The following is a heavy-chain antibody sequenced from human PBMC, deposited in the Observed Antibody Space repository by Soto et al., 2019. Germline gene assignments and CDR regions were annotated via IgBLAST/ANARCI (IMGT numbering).Heavy chain of an antibody. J-gene: IGHJ3*02. D-gene: IGHD3-10*01. CDR2: IDPSDSYT. CDR1: GYSFTSYW. CDR3: ARSPNLYYYGSGRSDAFDI. Sequence: GESLKISCKGSGYSFTSYWISWVRQMPGKVLEWMGRIDPSDSYTNYSPSFQGHVTISADKSISTAYLQWSSLKASDTAMYYCARSPNLYYYGSGRSDAFDIWGQGTMVTVSS. V-gene: IGHV5-10-1*01.